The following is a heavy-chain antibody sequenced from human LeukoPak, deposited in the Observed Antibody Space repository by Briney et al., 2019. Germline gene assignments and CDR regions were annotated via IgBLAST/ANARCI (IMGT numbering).Heavy chain of an antibody. CDR1: GFTFSSYA. Sequence: GGSLRLSCAASGFTFSSYAMSWVRQAPGKGLEWVSGISGSGGSTYYADSVKGRFTISRDNSKNTLYLQMNSLRAEDTAVYYCAKDGGGYGSGSSYNRRDTRYYMDVWGKGTTVTISS. J-gene: IGHJ6*03. CDR2: ISGSGGST. CDR3: AKDGGGYGSGSSYNRRDTRYYMDV. D-gene: IGHD3-10*01. V-gene: IGHV3-23*01.